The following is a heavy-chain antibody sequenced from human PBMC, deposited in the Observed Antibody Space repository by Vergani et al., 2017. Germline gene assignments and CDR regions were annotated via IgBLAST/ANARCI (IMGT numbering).Heavy chain of an antibody. CDR3: AGPQGTSAYYYGGFDY. D-gene: IGHD3-22*01. V-gene: IGHV3-23*01. Sequence: EVQLLESGGGLVQPGGSRRLSCAGAGFTFDTYTMAYVRQAPGKGLEWVATISSGGGDIFYADSVKGRFTISRDNSKNTLSLQMNSLTAEDTAIYYCAGPQGTSAYYYGGFDYWGQGILVTVSS. CDR2: ISSGGGDI. CDR1: GFTFDTYT. J-gene: IGHJ4*02.